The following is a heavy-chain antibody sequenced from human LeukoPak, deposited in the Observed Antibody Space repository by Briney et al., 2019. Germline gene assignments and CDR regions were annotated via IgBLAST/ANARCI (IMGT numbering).Heavy chain of an antibody. CDR2: ISSSGSTI. J-gene: IGHJ5*02. V-gene: IGHV3-48*03. Sequence: SGGSLRLSCAASGFTLSSYEMNWVRQAPGKGLEWVSYISSSGSTIYYADSVKGRFTISRDNAKNSPYLQMNSLRAEDTAVYYCARLTSSGWSSNWFDPWGQGTLVTVSS. CDR1: GFTLSSYE. D-gene: IGHD6-19*01. CDR3: ARLTSSGWSSNWFDP.